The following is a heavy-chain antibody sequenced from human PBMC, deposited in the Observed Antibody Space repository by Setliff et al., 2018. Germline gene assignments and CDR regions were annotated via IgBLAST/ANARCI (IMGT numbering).Heavy chain of an antibody. CDR3: SRGKGLYDYVWGSYRYEDYYYGMDV. CDR2: INHSGST. J-gene: IGHJ6*02. Sequence: SETLSLTCAVYGGSFSGYYWSWIRQPPGKGLEWIGEINHSGSTNYNPSLKSRVTLSVDTSKNQFSLKLSAVTAADTSVHYCSRGKGLYDYVWGSYRYEDYYYGMDVWGQGTTVTVSS. D-gene: IGHD3-16*02. CDR1: GGSFSGYY. V-gene: IGHV4-34*01.